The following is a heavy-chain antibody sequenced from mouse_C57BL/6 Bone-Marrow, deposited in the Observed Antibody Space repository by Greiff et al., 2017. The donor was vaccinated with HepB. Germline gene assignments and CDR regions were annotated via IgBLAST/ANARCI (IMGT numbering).Heavy chain of an antibody. J-gene: IGHJ4*01. Sequence: EVKLQESGGDLVKPGGSLKLSCAASGFTFSSYGMSWVRQTPDKRLEWVATISSGGSYTYYPDSVKGRFTISRDNAKNTLYLQMSSLKSEDTAMYYCASSRGAMDYWGQGTSVTVSS. D-gene: IGHD1-1*01. CDR2: ISSGGSYT. CDR1: GFTFSSYG. V-gene: IGHV5-6*01. CDR3: ASSRGAMDY.